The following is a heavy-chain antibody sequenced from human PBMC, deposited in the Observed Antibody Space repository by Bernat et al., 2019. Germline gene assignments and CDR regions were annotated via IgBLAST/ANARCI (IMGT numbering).Heavy chain of an antibody. Sequence: VQLVESGGGVVQSGRSLRLSCAASGFTFGTYGMHWVRQAPGKGLEWVSAISGSGGSTYYADSVKGRFTISRDNSKNTLYLQMNSLRAEDTAVYYCAKDLGWLLTDWGQGTLVTVSS. CDR2: ISGSGGST. V-gene: IGHV3-23*04. D-gene: IGHD5-24*01. CDR3: AKDLGWLLTD. J-gene: IGHJ4*02. CDR1: GFTFGTYG.